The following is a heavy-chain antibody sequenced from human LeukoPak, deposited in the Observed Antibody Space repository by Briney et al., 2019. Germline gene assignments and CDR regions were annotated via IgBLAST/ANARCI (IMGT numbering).Heavy chain of an antibody. J-gene: IGHJ4*02. CDR2: IYYTGST. Sequence: SETLSLTCTVSGGSIINSNYYWGWIRQPPGKGLEWIGNIYYTGSTYYNPSLKSRVTISVDTSKNQFSLKLSSVTAADTAVYYCAMVRGASDYWGQGTLVTVSS. CDR3: AMVRGASDY. V-gene: IGHV4-39*01. D-gene: IGHD3-10*01. CDR1: GGSIINSNYY.